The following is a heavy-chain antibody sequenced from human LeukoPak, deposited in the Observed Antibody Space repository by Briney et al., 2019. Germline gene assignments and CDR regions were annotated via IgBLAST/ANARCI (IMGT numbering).Heavy chain of an antibody. Sequence: ASVKVSCKASGGTFSSYAISWVRQAPGQGLEWMGGIIPIFGTANYAQKFQGRVTITADKSTSTAYMELSSLRSEDTAVYYCARGAAAAQNWFDPWGQGTLVTVSS. CDR1: GGTFSSYA. CDR3: ARGAAAAQNWFDP. CDR2: IIPIFGTA. V-gene: IGHV1-69*06. D-gene: IGHD6-13*01. J-gene: IGHJ5*02.